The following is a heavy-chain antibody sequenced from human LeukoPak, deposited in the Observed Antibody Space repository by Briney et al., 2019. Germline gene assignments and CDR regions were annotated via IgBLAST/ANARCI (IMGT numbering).Heavy chain of an antibody. CDR1: GGTFNSYA. V-gene: IGHV1-69*04. J-gene: IGHJ4*02. D-gene: IGHD7-27*01. Sequence: ASVKVSCKASGGTFNSYAINWLRQAPGQGLEWMGRIIPILRISNYAPKFQGRVTITADKSTGTAYMELSSLRSEDTAVYYCARSPPNWGFDYWGQGILVTVSS. CDR2: IIPILRIS. CDR3: ARSPPNWGFDY.